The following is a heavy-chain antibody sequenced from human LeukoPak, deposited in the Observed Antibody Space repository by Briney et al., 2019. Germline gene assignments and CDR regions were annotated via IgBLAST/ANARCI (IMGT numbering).Heavy chain of an antibody. Sequence: SETLSLTCTVSGGSISSYYWSWVRQPPGKGLEWIGYVYNSGSTNYNPSLKCRVTISVDMSKNQFSLKLSSVTAADTAVYYCARGSSNWNYDPNLDYWGQGTLVSVSS. CDR1: GGSISSYY. CDR2: VYNSGST. CDR3: ARGSSNWNYDPNLDY. J-gene: IGHJ4*02. V-gene: IGHV4-59*01. D-gene: IGHD1-7*01.